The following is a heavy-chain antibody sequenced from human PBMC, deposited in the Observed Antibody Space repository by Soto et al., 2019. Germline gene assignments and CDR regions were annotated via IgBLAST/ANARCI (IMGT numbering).Heavy chain of an antibody. CDR2: IYHSGST. V-gene: IGHV4-4*02. CDR3: ARGALITIFGYYYYGMDV. Sequence: SETLSPTCAVSGGSISSSNWWSWVRQPPGKGLEWIGEIYHSGSTNYNPSLKSRVTISVDKSKNQFSLKLSSVTAADTAVYYCARGALITIFGYYYYGMDVWGQGTTVTVSS. CDR1: GGSISSSNW. J-gene: IGHJ6*02. D-gene: IGHD3-3*01.